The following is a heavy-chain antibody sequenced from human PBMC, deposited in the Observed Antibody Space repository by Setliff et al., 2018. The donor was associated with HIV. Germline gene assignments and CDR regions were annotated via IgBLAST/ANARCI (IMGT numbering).Heavy chain of an antibody. CDR2: FYYSGST. CDR1: GDSISRSRYY. V-gene: IGHV4-39*02. J-gene: IGHJ4*02. D-gene: IGHD3-22*01. CDR3: ASRWGSYYDTNGHPFDY. Sequence: PSETLSLTCVVSGDSISRSRYYWGWIRQPPGKGLEWIGSFYYSGSTSYNPSLKSRVTISGDTSEDHFSLRLSSVTAADPAVYYCASRWGSYYDTNGHPFDYWGQGTLVTVSS.